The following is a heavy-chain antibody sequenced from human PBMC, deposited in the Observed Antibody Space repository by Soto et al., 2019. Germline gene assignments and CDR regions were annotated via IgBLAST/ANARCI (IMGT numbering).Heavy chain of an antibody. Sequence: GASVKVSCKASGYTFISYGISWVRQAPGQGRAWVGWISANNGNTNYAQKLHGRVTMTTNTSTSTAYKELRRLSSDATAVYYCARELAVPGPSCYYYGMDVWGQGTTVTVSS. CDR3: ARELAVPGPSCYYYGMDV. CDR2: ISANNGNT. J-gene: IGHJ6*02. D-gene: IGHD6-19*01. CDR1: GYTFISYG. V-gene: IGHV1-18*04.